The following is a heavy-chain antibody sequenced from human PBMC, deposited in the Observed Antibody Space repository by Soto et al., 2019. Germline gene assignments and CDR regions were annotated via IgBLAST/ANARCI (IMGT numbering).Heavy chain of an antibody. CDR1: GYTFTSYY. D-gene: IGHD6-19*01. CDR2: MNPNSGNT. CDR3: ARALAVAGTHAFDI. Sequence: ASVKVSCKASGYTFTSYYIYWVRQDTGQGLEWMGWMNPNSGNTGYAQKFQGRVTMTRNTSISTAYMELSSLRSEDTAVYYCARALAVAGTHAFDIWGQGTMVTVSS. J-gene: IGHJ3*02. V-gene: IGHV1-8*01.